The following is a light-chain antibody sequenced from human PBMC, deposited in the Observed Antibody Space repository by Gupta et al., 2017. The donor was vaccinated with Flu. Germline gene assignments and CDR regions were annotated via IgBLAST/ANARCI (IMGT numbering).Light chain of an antibody. Sequence: KFMLTQPQSVSESPGQTVTIFCTRSSGAIVTNFVQLYQQRPGRAPTTVIYEHDQRPAGVPARFSGSVDSSSNSASLTISGLSTEDEADYYCQSYDGNTVVFGGGTKLTVL. CDR1: SGAIVTNF. J-gene: IGLJ2*01. CDR2: EHD. V-gene: IGLV6-57*03. CDR3: QSYDGNTVV.